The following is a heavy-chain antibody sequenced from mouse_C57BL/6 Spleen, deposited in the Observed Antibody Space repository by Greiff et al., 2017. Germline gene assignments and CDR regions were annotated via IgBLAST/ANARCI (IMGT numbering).Heavy chain of an antibody. CDR1: GYTFTSYW. CDR3: ARWKAQARFAY. D-gene: IGHD3-2*02. J-gene: IGHJ3*01. V-gene: IGHV1-55*01. Sequence: QVQLQQPGAELVKPGASVTMSCKASGYTFTSYWITWVKQRPGQGLEWIGDIYPGSGSTNYNETFKSKATLTVDTSSSTAYMQLSSLTSEDAAVYYCARWKAQARFAYWGQGTLVTVSA. CDR2: IYPGSGST.